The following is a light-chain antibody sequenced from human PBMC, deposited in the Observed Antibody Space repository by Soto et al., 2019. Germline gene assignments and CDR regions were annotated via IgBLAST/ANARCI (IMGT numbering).Light chain of an antibody. V-gene: IGKV3-15*01. CDR2: GAS. CDR3: QQYNKLPLT. Sequence: EIVMTQSPATLSVSPGERATVSCRASQRVTSDLAWYEQKPGQAPRLLIYGASTRATGIPARFSGSGSGTEFTLTISSLQSEDFAVYYCQQYNKLPLTFGPGTKVDIK. J-gene: IGKJ3*01. CDR1: QRVTSD.